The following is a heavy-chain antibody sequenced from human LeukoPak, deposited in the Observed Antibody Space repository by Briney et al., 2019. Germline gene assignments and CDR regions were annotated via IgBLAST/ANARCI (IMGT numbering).Heavy chain of an antibody. CDR1: GYTLTELS. CDR2: FDPEDGET. Sequence: ASVKVSCKVSGYTLTELSMHWVRQAPGKGLEWMGGFDPEDGETIYAQKFQGRVTMTTDTSTSTAYMELRSLRSDDTAVYYCARGESSYYYGSGRQGPADPWGQGTLVTVSS. J-gene: IGHJ5*02. D-gene: IGHD3-10*01. CDR3: ARGESSYYYGSGRQGPADP. V-gene: IGHV1-24*01.